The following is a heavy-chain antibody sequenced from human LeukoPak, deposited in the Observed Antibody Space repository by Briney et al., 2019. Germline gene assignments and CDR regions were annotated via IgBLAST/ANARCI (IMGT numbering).Heavy chain of an antibody. J-gene: IGHJ4*02. CDR2: INHSGST. Sequence: SETLSLTCAVYGGSFSGYYWSWIRRPPGKGLEWIGEINHSGSTNYNPSPKSRVTISVDTSKNQFSLKLSSVTAADTAVYYCALQYYDILTGYYSDYWGQGTLVTVSS. CDR1: GGSFSGYY. V-gene: IGHV4-34*01. CDR3: ALQYYDILTGYYSDY. D-gene: IGHD3-9*01.